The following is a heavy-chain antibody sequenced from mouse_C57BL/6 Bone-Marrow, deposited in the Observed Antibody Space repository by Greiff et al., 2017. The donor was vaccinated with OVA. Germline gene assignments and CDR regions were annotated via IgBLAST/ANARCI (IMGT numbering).Heavy chain of an antibody. J-gene: IGHJ3*01. CDR2: IDPENGDT. CDR1: GFNIKDDY. Sequence: EVQLQESGAELVRPGASVKLSCTASGFNIKDDYMHWVKQRPEQGLEWIGWIDPENGDTEYASKFQGKATITADTSSNTAYLQLSSLTSEDTAVYYCTTPMITAWFVYWGQGTLVTVSA. D-gene: IGHD2-4*01. V-gene: IGHV14-4*01. CDR3: TTPMITAWFVY.